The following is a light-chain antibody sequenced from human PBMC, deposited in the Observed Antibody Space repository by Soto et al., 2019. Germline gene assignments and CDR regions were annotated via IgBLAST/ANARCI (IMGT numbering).Light chain of an antibody. CDR2: AAS. CDR1: QSISSC. CDR3: QQSYSTPWT. Sequence: DIQMTQSPSSLSASAGDRVTITCRASQSISSCLNWYQQKPGNAPHLLIYAASSLQSGVPARFSGSGSGTDFTLTISSLQPEDFATYYCQQSYSTPWTFGQGTKVEIK. V-gene: IGKV1-39*01. J-gene: IGKJ1*01.